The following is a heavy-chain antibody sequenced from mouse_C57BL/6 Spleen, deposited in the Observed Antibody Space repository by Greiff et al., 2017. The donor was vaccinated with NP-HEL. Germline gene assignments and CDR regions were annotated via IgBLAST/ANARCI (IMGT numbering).Heavy chain of an antibody. V-gene: IGHV1-69*01. CDR2: IDPSDSYT. Sequence: VQLQQPGAELVMPGASVKLSCKASGYTFTSYWMHWVKQRPRQGLEWIGEIDPSDSYTNYNQKFKGKSTLTVDKSSSTAYMQLSSLTSEDSAVYYCARSNYGSSVDYWGQGTTLTVSS. CDR3: ARSNYGSSVDY. D-gene: IGHD1-1*01. CDR1: GYTFTSYW. J-gene: IGHJ2*01.